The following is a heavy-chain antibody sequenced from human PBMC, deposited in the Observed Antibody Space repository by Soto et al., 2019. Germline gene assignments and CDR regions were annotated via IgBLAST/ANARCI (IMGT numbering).Heavy chain of an antibody. D-gene: IGHD6-19*01. J-gene: IGHJ3*02. V-gene: IGHV1-18*01. CDR1: GYTFTSYG. Sequence: ASVKVSCKASGYTFTSYGISWVRQAPGQGLEWMGWISAYNGNTNYAQKLQGRVTMTTDTSTSTAYMELRSLRSDDTAVYYCARVVEISSGWYSEAFDIWGQVTMVTVSS. CDR3: ARVVEISSGWYSEAFDI. CDR2: ISAYNGNT.